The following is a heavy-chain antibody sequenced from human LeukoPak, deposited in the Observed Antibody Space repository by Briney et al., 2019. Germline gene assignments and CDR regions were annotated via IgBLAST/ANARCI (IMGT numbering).Heavy chain of an antibody. J-gene: IGHJ4*02. CDR1: GGSISSYY. Sequence: SETLSLTCSVSGGSISSYYWSWIRQPPGKGLEWIGYVYSSGSTNYNPSLKSRVTISVDTSKNQFSLKLSSVTAADTAVYYCVRHASTYYGSLDYWGQGTLVTVSS. D-gene: IGHD3-10*01. CDR3: VRHASTYYGSLDY. V-gene: IGHV4-59*08. CDR2: VYSSGST.